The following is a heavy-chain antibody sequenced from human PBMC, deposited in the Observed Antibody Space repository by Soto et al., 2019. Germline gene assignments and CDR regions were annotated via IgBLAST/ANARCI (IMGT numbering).Heavy chain of an antibody. CDR1: GGTFSTYS. Sequence: EQLVQSGAEVKKPGSSVKVSCEASGGTFSTYSISWVRQAPGHGLEWMGEVIPYFGTANHAQKFQGRVTLTVDASTSTAYMELRSLRSEDTALYYCARVRISFLRRGGHYYEDGMDVWGQGTRVTVSS. CDR3: ARVRISFLRRGGHYYEDGMDV. V-gene: IGHV1-69*01. J-gene: IGHJ6*02. D-gene: IGHD3-3*01. CDR2: VIPYFGTA.